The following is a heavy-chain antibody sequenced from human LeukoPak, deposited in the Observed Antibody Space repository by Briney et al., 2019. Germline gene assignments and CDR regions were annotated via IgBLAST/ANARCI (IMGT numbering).Heavy chain of an antibody. CDR2: IYSGGST. V-gene: IGHV3-53*01. CDR3: AREWGYSNYGGGAFDI. CDR1: GFTVSSNY. J-gene: IGHJ3*02. Sequence: GGSLRLSCAASGFTVSSNYMSWVRQAPGKGLEWVSVIYSGGSTYYADSVEGRFTISRDNSKNTLYLQMNSLRAEDTAVYYCAREWGYSNYGGGAFDIWGQGTMVTVSS. D-gene: IGHD4-11*01.